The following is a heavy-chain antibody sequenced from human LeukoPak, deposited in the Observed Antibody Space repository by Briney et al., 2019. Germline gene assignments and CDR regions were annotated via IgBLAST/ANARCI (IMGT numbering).Heavy chain of an antibody. CDR3: ATGAYSYGWCGDY. V-gene: IGHV1-2*02. Sequence: ASVKVSCKASGYTFTGYYMHWVRQAPGQGLEWMGWINPNSGGTNYAQKFQGRVTMTRDTSIRTAYMELSSLRSEDTAVYYCATGAYSYGWCGDYWGQGTLVTVSS. CDR1: GYTFTGYY. D-gene: IGHD5-18*01. CDR2: INPNSGGT. J-gene: IGHJ4*02.